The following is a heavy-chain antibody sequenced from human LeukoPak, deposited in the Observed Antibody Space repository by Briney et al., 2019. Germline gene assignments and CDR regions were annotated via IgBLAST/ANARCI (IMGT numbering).Heavy chain of an antibody. CDR2: IYSSGST. CDR1: GASISSGSNY. D-gene: IGHD3-16*01. CDR3: ARDLIGGGDYRLGERPDDY. Sequence: SETLSLTCSVSGASISSGSNYWGWIRQPPGKTLEWIGSIYSSGSTYYNSSLQSRVIIIIDTPKNHFSLTLSSVTAADTAVYYCARDLIGGGDYRLGERPDDYWGQGTLVTVSS. V-gene: IGHV4-39*07. J-gene: IGHJ4*02.